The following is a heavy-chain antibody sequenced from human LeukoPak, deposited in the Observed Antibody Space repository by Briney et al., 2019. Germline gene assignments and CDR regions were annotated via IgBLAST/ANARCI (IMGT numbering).Heavy chain of an antibody. CDR2: IHSSGST. Sequence: SETLSLTCTVSGGSINSGNYYWNWIRQPAGKGLEWIGRIHSSGSTNYNPSLKSRVTISRDTSKNQFSLKLNSVTAADTALYYCARDSSLDAFDVWGQGTMVTVSS. V-gene: IGHV4-61*02. J-gene: IGHJ3*01. CDR1: GGSINSGNYY. CDR3: ARDSSLDAFDV.